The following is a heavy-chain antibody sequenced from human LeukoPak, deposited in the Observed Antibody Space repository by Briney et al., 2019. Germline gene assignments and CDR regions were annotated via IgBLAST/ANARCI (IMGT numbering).Heavy chain of an antibody. CDR3: ARGYEGYLDY. D-gene: IGHD3-3*01. V-gene: IGHV4-31*03. Sequence: SETLSLTCTVSGGSISSGGYYWSWIRQHPGKGLEWIGYIYYSGSTYYNPSLKSRVTISVDTSKNQFSPKLTSVSAADTAVYYCARGYEGYLDYWGQGTLVTVSS. J-gene: IGHJ4*02. CDR2: IYYSGST. CDR1: GGSISSGGYY.